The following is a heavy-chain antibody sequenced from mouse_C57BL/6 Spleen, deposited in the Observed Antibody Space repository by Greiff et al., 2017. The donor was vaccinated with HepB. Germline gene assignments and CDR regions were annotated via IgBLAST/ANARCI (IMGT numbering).Heavy chain of an antibody. CDR3: AREDEYDEWGCDY. J-gene: IGHJ2*01. CDR2: INPSSGYT. Sequence: VQLQQSGAELARPGASVKMSCKASGYTFTSYTMHWVNQRPGQGLEWIGYINPSSGYTKYNQKFKDKATLTADKSSSTAYMQLSSLTSEDSAVYYCAREDEYDEWGCDYWGQGTTLTVSS. V-gene: IGHV1-4*01. D-gene: IGHD2-4*01. CDR1: GYTFTSYT.